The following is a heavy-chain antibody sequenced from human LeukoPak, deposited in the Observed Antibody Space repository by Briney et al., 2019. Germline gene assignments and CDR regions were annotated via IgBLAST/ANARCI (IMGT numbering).Heavy chain of an antibody. J-gene: IGHJ4*02. V-gene: IGHV3-23*01. Sequence: PGGSLRLSCAASGFTFNTYGMSWVRQAPGKGLEWVSIISGDSGTTYYADSVKGRFTISRDNSKNTLYLQMNSLRDEDTAIYYCTNSWFGEFYWGQGTLVTVSS. D-gene: IGHD3-10*01. CDR2: ISGDSGTT. CDR3: TNSWFGEFY. CDR1: GFTFNTYG.